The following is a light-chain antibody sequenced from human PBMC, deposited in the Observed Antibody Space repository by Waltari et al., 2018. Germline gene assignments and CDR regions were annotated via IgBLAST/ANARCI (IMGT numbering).Light chain of an antibody. CDR1: KSLFYSSNSKNY. V-gene: IGKV4-1*01. Sequence: DIVMTQSPDSLAVSLGERATINSKPSKSLFYSSNSKNYLARYQKKPGQSPKLLIYWAARRESGVPGRFSGSGSGTDFTLTIGTLQAEDVAVYYCHQYYSLFTFGPGTKVDIK. J-gene: IGKJ3*01. CDR3: HQYYSLFT. CDR2: WAA.